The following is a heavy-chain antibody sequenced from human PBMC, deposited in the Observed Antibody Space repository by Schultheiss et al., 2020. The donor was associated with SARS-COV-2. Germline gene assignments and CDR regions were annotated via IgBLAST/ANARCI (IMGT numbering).Heavy chain of an antibody. CDR1: GFTFSSYA. V-gene: IGHV3-23*01. CDR3: GGCEVWSGYDYYYYYMDV. CDR2: ISGSGGST. Sequence: GGSLRLSCAASGFTFSSYAMSWVRQAPGKGLEWVSAISGSGGSTYYADSVKGRFTISRDNSKNTLYLQMNSLRAEDTAVYYCGGCEVWSGYDYYYYYMDVWGKGTTVTVSS. D-gene: IGHD3-3*01. J-gene: IGHJ6*03.